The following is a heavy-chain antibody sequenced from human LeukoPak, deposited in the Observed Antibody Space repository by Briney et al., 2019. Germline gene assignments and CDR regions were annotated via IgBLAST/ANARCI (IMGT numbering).Heavy chain of an antibody. Sequence: ASVKVSCKASGYTFTSYGISWVRQAPGQGLEWMGWISAYNGNTNYAQKLQGRVTMTTDTSTSTAYMELRSLRSDDTAVYYCARVESYSWSYYYYYYMDVWGKGTTVTVSS. J-gene: IGHJ6*03. CDR2: ISAYNGNT. CDR3: ARVESYSWSYYYYYYMDV. V-gene: IGHV1-18*01. CDR1: GYTFTSYG. D-gene: IGHD5-18*01.